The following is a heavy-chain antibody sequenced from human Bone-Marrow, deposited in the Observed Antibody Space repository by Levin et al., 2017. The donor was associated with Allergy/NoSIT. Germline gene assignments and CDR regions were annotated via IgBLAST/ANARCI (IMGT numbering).Heavy chain of an antibody. CDR1: GYTFTGYY. CDR2: INPNSGGT. D-gene: IGHD2-15*01. V-gene: IGHV1-2*02. Sequence: GESLKISCKASGYTFTGYYMHWVRQAPGQGLEWMGWINPNSGGTNYAQKFQGRVTMTRDTSISTAYMELSRLRSDDTAVYYCARDRVVAAASSPDYWGQGTLVTVSS. J-gene: IGHJ4*02. CDR3: ARDRVVAAASSPDY.